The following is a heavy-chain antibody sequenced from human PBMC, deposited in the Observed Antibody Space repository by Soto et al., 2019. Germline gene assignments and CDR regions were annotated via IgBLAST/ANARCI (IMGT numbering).Heavy chain of an antibody. V-gene: IGHV3-33*01. CDR3: EGDFQVGDSRCWYFDF. CDR2: IWYDGSNK. D-gene: IGHD2-21*01. Sequence: QVQLVESGGGVVQPGRSLRLSCAASGFTFSSYGMHWVRQAPGKGLEWVAVIWYDGSNKYYADSVKGRFTISRDTSKNTLYLQMNSMRAADRAVDFCEGDFQVGDSRCWYFDFWGRGTLVTVSS. CDR1: GFTFSSYG. J-gene: IGHJ4*03.